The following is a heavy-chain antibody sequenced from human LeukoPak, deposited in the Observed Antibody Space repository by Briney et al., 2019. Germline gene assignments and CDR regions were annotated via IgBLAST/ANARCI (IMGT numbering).Heavy chain of an antibody. CDR3: ARQRPYYSGAGSYRAFDI. D-gene: IGHD3-10*01. V-gene: IGHV5-51*01. Sequence: GESLKISCKGSGYSFTSDWIGWVRQVPGKGLEWMGIIYPGDSDTRYSPSFQGQVTISTDKSISTAYLQWSSLKASDTAMYYCARQRPYYSGAGSYRAFDIWGQGTMVIVSS. CDR1: GYSFTSDW. J-gene: IGHJ3*02. CDR2: IYPGDSDT.